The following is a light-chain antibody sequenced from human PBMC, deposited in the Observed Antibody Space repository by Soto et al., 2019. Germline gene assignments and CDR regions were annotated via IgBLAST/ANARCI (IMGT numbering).Light chain of an antibody. V-gene: IGKV3-20*01. Sequence: EIVLTQSPGTLSLSPGERATLSCRASQSVSGNYLAWYQQKPGQSPRLLIYGSSDRATGIPDRFSGSGSGTXFXXXXTRXEPEDFAVYYCQQYGSSPPYTFGQGTKLEIK. CDR2: GSS. J-gene: IGKJ2*01. CDR3: QQYGSSPPYT. CDR1: QSVSGNY.